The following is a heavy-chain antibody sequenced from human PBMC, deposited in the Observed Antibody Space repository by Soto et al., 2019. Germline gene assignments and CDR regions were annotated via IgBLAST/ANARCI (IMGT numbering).Heavy chain of an antibody. CDR3: VKGPLYYYDSSGDYYYYYGMDV. D-gene: IGHD3-22*01. Sequence: GGSLRLSCSASGFTFSSYAMHWVRQAPGKGLEYVSAISSNGGSTYYADSVKGRFTISRDNSKNTLYLQMSSLRAEDTAVYYCVKGPLYYYDSSGDYYYYYGMDVWGQGTTVTVSS. V-gene: IGHV3-64D*08. J-gene: IGHJ6*02. CDR1: GFTFSSYA. CDR2: ISSNGGST.